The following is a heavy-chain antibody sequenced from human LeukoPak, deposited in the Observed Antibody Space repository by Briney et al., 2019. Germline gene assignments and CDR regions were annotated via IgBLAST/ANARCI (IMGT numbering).Heavy chain of an antibody. Sequence: GASVKVSCKASGYTFTSCAISWVRQAPGQGLEWMGWISAYNGNTNYAQKLQGRVTMTTDTSTSTAYMELRSLRSDDTAVYYCARSPDILTGENFDYWGQGTLVTVSS. J-gene: IGHJ4*02. CDR1: GYTFTSCA. CDR3: ARSPDILTGENFDY. D-gene: IGHD3-9*01. V-gene: IGHV1-18*01. CDR2: ISAYNGNT.